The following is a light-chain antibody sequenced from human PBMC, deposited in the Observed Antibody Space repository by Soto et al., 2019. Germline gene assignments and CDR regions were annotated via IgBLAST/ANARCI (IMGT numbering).Light chain of an antibody. Sequence: QSVLTQPPSVCGAPRQRATISCTGSSSNIGAGYDVHWYQQLPGTAPKLLIYGNSNRPSGVPDRFSGSKSGTSASLAITGLQAEDEADYYCQSYDSSLSGVVFGGGTKLTVL. CDR1: SSNIGAGYD. CDR3: QSYDSSLSGVV. J-gene: IGLJ2*01. CDR2: GNS. V-gene: IGLV1-40*01.